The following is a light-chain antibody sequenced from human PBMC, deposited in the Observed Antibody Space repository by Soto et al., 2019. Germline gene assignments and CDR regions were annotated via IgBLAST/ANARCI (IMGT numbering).Light chain of an antibody. Sequence: QSVLTQSSSASASLGSSVKLTCTLSSGHSSYIIAWHQQQPGKAPRYLMKLEGSGSYNKGSGVPDRFSGSSSGADRYLTISNLPFEDEADYYCETWDSNSYVFGTGTKLTVL. CDR1: SGHSSYI. V-gene: IGLV4-60*02. J-gene: IGLJ1*01. CDR3: ETWDSNSYV. CDR2: LEGSGSY.